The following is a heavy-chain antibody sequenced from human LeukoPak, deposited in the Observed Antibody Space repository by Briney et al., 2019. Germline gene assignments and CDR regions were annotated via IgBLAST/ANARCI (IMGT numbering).Heavy chain of an antibody. CDR2: IKSKTDGGTT. CDR3: TTYFSSGWSMGDFDY. CDR1: GFTFSNAW. V-gene: IGHV3-15*01. Sequence: GGSLRLSCAASGFTFSNAWMSWVRQAPGKGLEWVGRIKSKTDGGTTDYAAPVKGRFTISRDDSKNTLYLQMNSLKTEDTAVYYCTTYFSSGWSMGDFDYWGQGTLVTVSS. J-gene: IGHJ4*02. D-gene: IGHD6-19*01.